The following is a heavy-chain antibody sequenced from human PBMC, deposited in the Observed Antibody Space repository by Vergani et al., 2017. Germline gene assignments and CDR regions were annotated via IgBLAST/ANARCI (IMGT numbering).Heavy chain of an antibody. Sequence: EVQLLESGGGLVQPGVSLRLSCAASGFTFSSYAMSWVRQAPGKGLEWVSAISGSGGSTYYADSVKGRFTISRDNSKNTLYLQMNSLRAEDTAVYYCARDRYDFWSGYYTYYYYYGMDVWGQGTTVTVSS. D-gene: IGHD3-3*01. J-gene: IGHJ6*02. CDR2: ISGSGGST. V-gene: IGHV3-23*01. CDR3: ARDRYDFWSGYYTYYYYYGMDV. CDR1: GFTFSSYA.